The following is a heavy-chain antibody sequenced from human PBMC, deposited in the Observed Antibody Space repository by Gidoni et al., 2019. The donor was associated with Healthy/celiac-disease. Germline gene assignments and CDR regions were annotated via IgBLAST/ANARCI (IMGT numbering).Heavy chain of an antibody. J-gene: IGHJ6*02. Sequence: QVQLVEAGGGVVQPGRSRRLSCAGSGFTVSSYGMHWVRQAPGKGLEWVAVMWYDGRNKSYADSVKVRFTISRYNSSNTLYLQMNSLGAEDTAVYYCAREAITMVRGVAAYYYYGMDVWGQGTTVTVSS. D-gene: IGHD3-10*01. CDR3: AREAITMVRGVAAYYYYGMDV. V-gene: IGHV3-33*01. CDR2: MWYDGRNK. CDR1: GFTVSSYG.